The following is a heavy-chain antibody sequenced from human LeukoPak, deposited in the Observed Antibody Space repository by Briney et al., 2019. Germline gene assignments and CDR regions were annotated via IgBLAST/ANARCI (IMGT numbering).Heavy chain of an antibody. V-gene: IGHV1-46*01. CDR2: INPSGTNT. Sequence: GASVKVSCKASGYTFTSYYMHWVRQAPGQGLEWMGLINPSGTNTNYAQKFRGRVTMTRDKSTSTVYMDLSSLRSEDTAMYFCAREESGGYFDYWGQGTLVTVSS. CDR3: AREESGGYFDY. CDR1: GYTFTSYY. J-gene: IGHJ4*02. D-gene: IGHD2-8*02.